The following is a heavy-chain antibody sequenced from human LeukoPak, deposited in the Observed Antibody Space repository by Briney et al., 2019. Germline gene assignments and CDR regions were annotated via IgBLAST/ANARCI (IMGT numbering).Heavy chain of an antibody. CDR3: ARDYGVMDV. D-gene: IGHD4-17*01. CDR2: ISGSSGNT. J-gene: IGHJ6*03. CDR1: GFTFNTYA. Sequence: GGSLRLSCAASGFTFNTYAMSWVRQAPGKGLEWVSAISGSSGNTYYADSVKGRFTFSRDNAKNSLYLQMNSLRAEDTAVYYCARDYGVMDVWGKGTTVTVSS. V-gene: IGHV3-23*01.